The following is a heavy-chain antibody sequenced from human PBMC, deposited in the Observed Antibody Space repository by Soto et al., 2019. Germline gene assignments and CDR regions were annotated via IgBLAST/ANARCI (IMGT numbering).Heavy chain of an antibody. CDR3: ARGLVVVPAARYYNYMDV. Sequence: QVQLVQSGAEVKKPGASVKVSCKASGYTFTSYDINWVRQATGQGLEWMGWMNPNSGNTGYAQKFQGRVTMTRNTSISTAYMELSSLRSEDTAVYYCARGLVVVPAARYYNYMDVWGKGTTVTVSS. CDR2: MNPNSGNT. V-gene: IGHV1-8*01. D-gene: IGHD2-2*01. J-gene: IGHJ6*03. CDR1: GYTFTSYD.